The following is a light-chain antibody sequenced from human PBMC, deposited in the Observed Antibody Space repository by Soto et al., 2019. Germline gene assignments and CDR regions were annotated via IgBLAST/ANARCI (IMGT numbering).Light chain of an antibody. CDR1: QSISSY. J-gene: IGKJ3*01. Sequence: EIVLTQSPATLSLSPGERATLSCKASQSISSYLAWYQQKPDQAPRLLIYDASNRATGIPARFSGSGSGTDFTHTISSLEPEDFAVFYCHQRSTWPFTFGPGTKVEIK. CDR2: DAS. CDR3: HQRSTWPFT. V-gene: IGKV3-11*01.